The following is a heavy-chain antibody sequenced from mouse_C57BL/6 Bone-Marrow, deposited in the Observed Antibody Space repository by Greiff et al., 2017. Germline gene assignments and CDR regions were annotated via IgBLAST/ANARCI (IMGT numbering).Heavy chain of an antibody. V-gene: IGHV1-59*01. CDR1: GYTFTSYW. Sequence: VQLQQPGAELVRPGTSVKLSCKASGYTFTSYWMHWVKQRPGQGLEWIGVIDPSDSYTNYNQKFKGKATLTVDTSSSTAYMQLSSLTSEDSAVEYCARLRYAMDYWGQGTSVTVSS. CDR3: ARLRYAMDY. J-gene: IGHJ4*01. CDR2: IDPSDSYT.